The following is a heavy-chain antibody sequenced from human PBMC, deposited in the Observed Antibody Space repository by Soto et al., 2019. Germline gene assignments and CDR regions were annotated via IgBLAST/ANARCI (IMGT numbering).Heavy chain of an antibody. CDR3: ARIGLYGKKGVRGAFDI. D-gene: IGHD2-8*01. CDR1: GYTFTSYA. Sequence: QVQLVQSGAEVKKPGASVKVSCKASGYTFTSYAMHWVRQAPGQRLEWMGWINAGNGNTKYSQKFQGRVTITRDTSASTAYMELSSLRSEDTAVYYCARIGLYGKKGVRGAFDIWGQGTMVTVSS. J-gene: IGHJ3*02. V-gene: IGHV1-3*01. CDR2: INAGNGNT.